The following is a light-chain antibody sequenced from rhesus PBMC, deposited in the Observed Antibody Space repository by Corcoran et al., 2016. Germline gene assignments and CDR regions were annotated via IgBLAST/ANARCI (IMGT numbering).Light chain of an antibody. CDR3: QHGYGTPFT. J-gene: IGKJ3*01. CDR1: ENVNNY. Sequence: DIQMTQSPSSLSASVGDRVTITCMASENVNNYLHWYQQKPGKAPKLLIYKASTLQSGVPSRFCGSGSGTDCTLTISSLRPKDLETYYCQHGYGTPFTFGPGTKLDIK. V-gene: IGKV1-74*01. CDR2: KAS.